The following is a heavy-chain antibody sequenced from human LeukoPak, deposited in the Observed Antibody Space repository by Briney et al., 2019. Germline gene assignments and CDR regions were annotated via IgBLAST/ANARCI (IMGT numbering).Heavy chain of an antibody. CDR1: GFTFSNAR. CDR2: ISGSGGST. D-gene: IGHD6-19*01. V-gene: IGHV3-23*01. Sequence: GGSLRLSCAASGFTFSNARMNWVRQAPGKGLEWVSAISGSGGSTYYADSVKGRFTISRDNSKNTLYLQMNSLRAEDTAVYYCAKDGTYSSGWPLDYWGQGTLVTVSS. CDR3: AKDGTYSSGWPLDY. J-gene: IGHJ4*02.